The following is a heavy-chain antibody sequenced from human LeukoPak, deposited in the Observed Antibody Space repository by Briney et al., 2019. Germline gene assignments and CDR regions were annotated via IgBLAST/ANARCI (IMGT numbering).Heavy chain of an antibody. Sequence: ASVKVSRKASGGTFSSYAISWVRQAPGQGLEWMGRIIPIFGIANYAQKFQGRVTITADKSTSTAYMELSSLRSEDTAVYYCARMTTVTNQDVFDIWGQGTMVTVSS. D-gene: IGHD4-17*01. V-gene: IGHV1-69*04. CDR1: GGTFSSYA. CDR2: IIPIFGIA. J-gene: IGHJ3*02. CDR3: ARMTTVTNQDVFDI.